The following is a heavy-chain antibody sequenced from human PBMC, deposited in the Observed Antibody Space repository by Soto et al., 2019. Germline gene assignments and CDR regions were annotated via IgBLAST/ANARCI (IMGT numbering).Heavy chain of an antibody. D-gene: IGHD7-27*01. Sequence: SETLSLTCTVSGGSISTGDYWWSWIRQSPDMGLEWIGHIYDGGRTYNNPSLESRVTMSVDTSKSQLSLTLSSVSAADTAVYYCARGPSGDKVDSWGQGTLVTVSS. CDR1: GGSISTGDYW. J-gene: IGHJ4*02. CDR3: ARGPSGDKVDS. CDR2: IYDGGRT. V-gene: IGHV4-30-4*01.